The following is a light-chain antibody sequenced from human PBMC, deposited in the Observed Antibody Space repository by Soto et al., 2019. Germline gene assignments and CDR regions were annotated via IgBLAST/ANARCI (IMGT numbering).Light chain of an antibody. CDR1: SSDVGAYNL. J-gene: IGLJ3*02. V-gene: IGLV2-11*01. CDR2: DVS. CDR3: CSYAGRYTWW. Sequence: QSALTQPRSVSGSPGQSVTISCSGTSSDVGAYNLVSWYQQHPGKAPKLMIHDVSARPSGVPDRFSGSKSGNTASLTISGLQAEDEADYYCCSYAGRYTWWLGGGSKLTVL.